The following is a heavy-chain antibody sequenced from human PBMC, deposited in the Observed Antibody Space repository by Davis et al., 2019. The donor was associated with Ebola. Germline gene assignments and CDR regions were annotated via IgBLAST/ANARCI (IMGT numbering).Heavy chain of an antibody. V-gene: IGHV3-33*08. CDR1: GFTFSRYG. CDR3: ARGSENYYEYLWGTDAFDI. CDR2: IWYDGSNK. D-gene: IGHD3-16*01. Sequence: SLSLTCAASGFTFSRYGLHWVRHAPAKGMEWVAVIWYDGSNKYYADSVKVRFTISRDNSKNTLYLQMNSLRAEDTAVYYCARGSENYYEYLWGTDAFDIWGQGTMVTVSS. J-gene: IGHJ3*02.